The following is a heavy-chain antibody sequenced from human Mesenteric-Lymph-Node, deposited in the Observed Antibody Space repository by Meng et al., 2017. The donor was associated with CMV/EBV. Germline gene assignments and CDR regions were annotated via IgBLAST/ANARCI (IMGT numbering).Heavy chain of an antibody. CDR1: GFTFSDYG. D-gene: IGHD1-7*01. V-gene: IGHV3-33*06. CDR3: AKDLSGTTCPDY. CDR2: IWYYDGSDK. Sequence: CAASGFTFSDYGMHWVRQAPGKGLEWVAVIWYYDGSDKYYADSVKGRFTISRDNSKNTLYLQMNSLRAEDTAVYYCAKDLSGTTCPDYWGQGTLVTVSS. J-gene: IGHJ4*02.